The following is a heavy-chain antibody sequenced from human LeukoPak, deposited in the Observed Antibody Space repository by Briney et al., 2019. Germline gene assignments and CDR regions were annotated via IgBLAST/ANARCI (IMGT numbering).Heavy chain of an antibody. V-gene: IGHV3-30-3*01. J-gene: IGHJ4*02. CDR2: ISYDGNNI. D-gene: IGHD3-10*01. CDR1: GFTFSSFA. Sequence: GGSLRLSCAASGFTFSSFAMHWVRQALGKGLEWVADISYDGNNIFYVDSVKGRFTISRDNAKNSLYLQMNSLRAEDTALYYCTKAATMVRGVPDYWGQGTLVTVSS. CDR3: TKAATMVRGVPDY.